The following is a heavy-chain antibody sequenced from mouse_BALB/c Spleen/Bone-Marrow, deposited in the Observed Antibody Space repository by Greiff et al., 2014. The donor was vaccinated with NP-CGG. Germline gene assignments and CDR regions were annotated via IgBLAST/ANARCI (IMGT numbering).Heavy chain of an antibody. CDR3: ARWEYYAMDY. CDR1: GFNIKDTY. V-gene: IGHV14-3*02. J-gene: IGHJ4*01. CDR2: IDPANGNT. Sequence: DVHLVESGAELVKPGASVKLSSTASGFNIKDTYMHWVKQRPEQGLEWIGRIDPANGNTKYDPKFQGKATITADTSSNTAYLQLSSLTSEDTAVYYCARWEYYAMDYWGQGTSVTVSS. D-gene: IGHD4-1*01.